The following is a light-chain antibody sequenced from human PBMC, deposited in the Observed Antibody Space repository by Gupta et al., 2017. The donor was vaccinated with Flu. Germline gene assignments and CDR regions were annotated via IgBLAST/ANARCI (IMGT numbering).Light chain of an antibody. J-gene: IGLJ3*02. CDR1: SGSVSTDYY. V-gene: IGLV8-61*01. CDR3: VVDLSRGSRV. CDR2: NTN. Sequence: TVTLTCGLTSGSVSTDYYPSWYRQTPGQAPLILSDNTNSRSSGVPDRFSGFILGTNAALTITGAQADDEAYYYCVVDLSRGSRVFGGGTKLSVL.